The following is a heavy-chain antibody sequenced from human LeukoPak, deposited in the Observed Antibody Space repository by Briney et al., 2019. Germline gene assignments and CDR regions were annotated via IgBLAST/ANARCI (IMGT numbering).Heavy chain of an antibody. Sequence: GSLRLSCAASGFTFSSYWMSWVRQAPGKGLEWVAVIWYDGSNKYYADSVKGRFTVSRDNSKNTLYLQMNSLRAEDTAVYYCATAVASSSGWYADYWGQGTLVTVSS. CDR1: GFTFSSYW. V-gene: IGHV3-33*08. CDR2: IWYDGSNK. D-gene: IGHD6-19*01. J-gene: IGHJ4*02. CDR3: ATAVASSSGWYADY.